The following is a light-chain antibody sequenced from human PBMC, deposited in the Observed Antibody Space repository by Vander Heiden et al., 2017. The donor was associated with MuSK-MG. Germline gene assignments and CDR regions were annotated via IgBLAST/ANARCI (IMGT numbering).Light chain of an antibody. J-gene: IGKJ2*01. Sequence: SSSSLSASVGDRVIITCRASQSISSSLNWFQQKPGKAPKVLISAASSLQSGVPSRFSGSGSGTDFTLTISSLQPEDFATYYCQQSYGPPYTFGQGTKLEIK. CDR1: QSISSS. CDR2: AAS. CDR3: QQSYGPPYT. V-gene: IGKV1-39*01.